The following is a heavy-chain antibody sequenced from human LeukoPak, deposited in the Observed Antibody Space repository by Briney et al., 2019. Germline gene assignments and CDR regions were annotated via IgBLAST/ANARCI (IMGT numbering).Heavy chain of an antibody. Sequence: GGSLRLSCAASGFTFSNFAMNWVRQAPGKGLEWVAAIGGGHTFYADFGKVRFTLSRDTSKNTFYLQMNRLRAEDTAVYFCVKRIDGSGSYYIDYWGHGILVTVSS. CDR3: VKRIDGSGSYYIDY. D-gene: IGHD3-10*01. J-gene: IGHJ4*01. V-gene: IGHV3-23*01. CDR1: GFTFSNFA. CDR2: IGGGHT.